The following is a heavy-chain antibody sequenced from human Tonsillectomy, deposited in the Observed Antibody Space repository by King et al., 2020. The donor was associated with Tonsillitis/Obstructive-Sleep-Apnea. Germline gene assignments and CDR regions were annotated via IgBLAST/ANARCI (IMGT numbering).Heavy chain of an antibody. V-gene: IGHV5-51*01. J-gene: IGHJ4*02. CDR3: VRLPEGGRRNALHY. Sequence: QLVQSGAEVKKPGESLRTSCKGSGYTFTAFWIGWVRQMPGKGLEWMGLIYPLDSDTTYSPSFQGQVTISADESINTAYLQWSSLQASDTAMYYCVRLPEGGRRNALHYWGQGTLVTVSS. D-gene: IGHD1-14*01. CDR2: IYPLDSDT. CDR1: GYTFTAFW.